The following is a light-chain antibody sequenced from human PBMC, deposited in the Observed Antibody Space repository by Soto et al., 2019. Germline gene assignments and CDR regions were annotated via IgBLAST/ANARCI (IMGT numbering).Light chain of an antibody. V-gene: IGKV3-15*01. CDR3: QQFNTWPRT. Sequence: EIVLTQSPATLSVSPGERATLSCRASQSVSSNLAWYQQKPGQPPRLLSYGASTRATAFPARFSGSGSGTEFTLTISSLQSEDFAVYYCQQFNTWPRTFGQGTKVDIK. CDR2: GAS. CDR1: QSVSSN. J-gene: IGKJ1*01.